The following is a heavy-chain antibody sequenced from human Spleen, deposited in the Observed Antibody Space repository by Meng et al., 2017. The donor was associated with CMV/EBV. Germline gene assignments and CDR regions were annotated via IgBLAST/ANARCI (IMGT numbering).Heavy chain of an antibody. CDR2: MNPHSGNA. CDR3: ARDVSTNDY. J-gene: IGHJ4*02. V-gene: IGHV1-8*01. CDR1: GYTFPNFE. D-gene: IGHD5/OR15-5a*01. Sequence: TGSCKGSGYTFPNFEISWVRQATGQGLEWMGWMNPHSGNAGHAQKFQGRITLTRNNSINTAYMRLRSLTSEDTAVYYCARDVSTNDYWGQGTLVTVSS.